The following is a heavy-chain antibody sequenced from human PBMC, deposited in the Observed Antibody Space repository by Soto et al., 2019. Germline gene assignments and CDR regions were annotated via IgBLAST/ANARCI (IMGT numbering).Heavy chain of an antibody. CDR1: GCTFSSYA. J-gene: IGHJ6*02. CDR3: ARCIKVDHTSYDYNSMDA. Sequence: SVKVSCKASGCTFSSYAIRWVRQAPGEGLEWMGGLVPIFGTANYAQKFQSRVTITEDQSTGTSYMQLSSLRSEDTAVYYCARCIKVDHTSYDYNSMDAWGRGTTVPSP. D-gene: IGHD3-10*01. V-gene: IGHV1-69*13. CDR2: LVPIFGTA.